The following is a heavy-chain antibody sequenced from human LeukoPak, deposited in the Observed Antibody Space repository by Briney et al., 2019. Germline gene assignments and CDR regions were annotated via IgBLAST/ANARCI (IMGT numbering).Heavy chain of an antibody. J-gene: IGHJ4*02. V-gene: IGHV4-61*02. CDR2: IYTSGST. CDR1: GGSISSGSYY. CDR3: ATTTIRLGY. Sequence: SETLSLTCTVSGGSISSGSYYWSWIRQPAGKGLEWIGRIYTSGSTNYNPSLKSRVTISVDTSKNQFSLKLSSVTAADTAVYYCATTTIRLGYWGQGTLVTVSS. D-gene: IGHD1-26*01.